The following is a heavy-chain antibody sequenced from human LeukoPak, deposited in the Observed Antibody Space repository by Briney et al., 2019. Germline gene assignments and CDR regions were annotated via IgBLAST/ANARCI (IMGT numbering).Heavy chain of an antibody. Sequence: SETLSLTCTVSGGSISSSSYYWGWIRQPPGKGLEWIGSIYYSGSTYYNPSLKSRVTISVDTSKNQSSLKLSSVTAADTAVYYCARDSHGSGGNEYYYYYYMDVWGKGTTVTVSS. J-gene: IGHJ6*03. CDR1: GGSISSSSYY. CDR2: IYYSGST. V-gene: IGHV4-39*02. CDR3: ARDSHGSGGNEYYYYYYMDV. D-gene: IGHD3-10*01.